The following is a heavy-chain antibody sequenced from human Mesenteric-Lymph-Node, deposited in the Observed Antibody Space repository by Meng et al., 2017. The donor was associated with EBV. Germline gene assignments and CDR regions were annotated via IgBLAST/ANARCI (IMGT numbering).Heavy chain of an antibody. Sequence: QGQLQGSGPGLVKPSEALSLTCTVSDGSVSSGSYYWSWIRQPPGKGLEWIGYIYYSGSTNYNPSLKSRVTISVDTSKNQFSLKLSSVTAADTAVYYCARLDRWELLRGLVYWGQGTLVTVSS. D-gene: IGHD1-26*01. CDR3: ARLDRWELLRGLVY. J-gene: IGHJ4*02. V-gene: IGHV4-61*01. CDR1: DGSVSSGSYY. CDR2: IYYSGST.